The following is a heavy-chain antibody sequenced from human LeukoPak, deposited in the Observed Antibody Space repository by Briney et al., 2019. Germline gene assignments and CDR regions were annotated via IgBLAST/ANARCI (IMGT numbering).Heavy chain of an antibody. CDR3: ARGERDTAISY. CDR2: INHSGST. CDR1: GQSFSGYY. D-gene: IGHD5-18*01. J-gene: IGHJ4*02. Sequence: PSETLSLTCAVLGQSFSGYYWSWIRQPPGKGLEWIGEINHSGSTNYNPSLKSRVTISVDTSKNQFSLKLSSVTAADTAVYYCARGERDTAISYWGQGTLVTVSS. V-gene: IGHV4-34*01.